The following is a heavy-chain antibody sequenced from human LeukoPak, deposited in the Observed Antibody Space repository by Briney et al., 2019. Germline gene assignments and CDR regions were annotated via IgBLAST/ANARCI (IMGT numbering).Heavy chain of an antibody. V-gene: IGHV3-15*01. Sequence: GVSLRLSCAASGFGLSDAWMSWVRQAPGKGLECVGRMKPRGTTEDGAPMNDRFIVSRDDSKNTLYLQMNSLKAEDTGLYYCSQLSRGYWGQGAQVTVSS. CDR2: MKPRGTT. D-gene: IGHD2-15*01. CDR1: GFGLSDAW. CDR3: SQLSRGY. J-gene: IGHJ4*02.